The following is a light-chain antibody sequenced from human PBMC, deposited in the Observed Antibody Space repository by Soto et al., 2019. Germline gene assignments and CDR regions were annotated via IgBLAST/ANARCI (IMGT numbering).Light chain of an antibody. Sequence: QPVLTQSPSASASLGASVKLTCTLSSGHTNYAIAWHQQQAEKGPRYLMKVHSNGSHIRGDGIPERFSGSSSGAERYLTISSLHSEDEADYYCQTWGTGIRVFGGGTQLTVL. V-gene: IGLV4-69*01. J-gene: IGLJ3*02. CDR1: SGHTNYA. CDR3: QTWGTGIRV. CDR2: VHSNGSH.